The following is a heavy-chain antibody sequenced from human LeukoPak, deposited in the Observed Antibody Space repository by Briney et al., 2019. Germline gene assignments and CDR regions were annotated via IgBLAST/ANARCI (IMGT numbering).Heavy chain of an antibody. Sequence: SVKVSCKASGGTFSSYAISWVRQAPGQGLEWMGGIIPIFGTANYAQKFQGRVTITTDESTSTAYMELSSLRSEDTAVYYCAREGAARPPYNWFDPWGQETLVTVSS. V-gene: IGHV1-69*05. CDR3: AREGAARPPYNWFDP. J-gene: IGHJ5*02. CDR2: IIPIFGTA. CDR1: GGTFSSYA. D-gene: IGHD6-6*01.